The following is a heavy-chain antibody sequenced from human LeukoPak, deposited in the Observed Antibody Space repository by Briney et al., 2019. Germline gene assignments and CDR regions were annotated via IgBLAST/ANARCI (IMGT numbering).Heavy chain of an antibody. J-gene: IGHJ5*02. Sequence: SETLSLTCTVSGASISSGTYYWNWIRQSAGKGLEWIGHIDITGSTNCNPSLKSRVTISVDTSKNQFSLRLSSVTAADTAVYYCARDVIAWGQGTLVTVSS. CDR2: IDITGST. V-gene: IGHV4-61*09. CDR3: ARDVIA. CDR1: GASISSGTYY.